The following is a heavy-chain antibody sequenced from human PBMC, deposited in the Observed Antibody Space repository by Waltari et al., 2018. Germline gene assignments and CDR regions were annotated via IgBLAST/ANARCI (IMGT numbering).Heavy chain of an antibody. V-gene: IGHV3-48*04. CDR1: GLTFRSYT. D-gene: IGHD1-26*01. CDR3: ARGTSGAPSWFDP. J-gene: IGHJ5*02. Sequence: EVQLVESGGGLVQPGGSLRLSCAASGLTFRSYTLSWVRQAPGGVLGWVVFIGTWTTSIYYADSVQGRFTISRDNSRNSLYLKMNSLRADDTAVYYCARGTSGAPSWFDPWGQGTLVTVSS. CDR2: IGTWTTSI.